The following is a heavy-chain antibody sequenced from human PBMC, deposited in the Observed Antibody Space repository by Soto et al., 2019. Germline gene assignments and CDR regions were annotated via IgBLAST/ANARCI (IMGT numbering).Heavy chain of an antibody. J-gene: IGHJ3*02. V-gene: IGHV2-5*02. CDR1: GFSLSTSGVG. D-gene: IGHD4-17*01. Sequence: SGPTLVNPTQNLTLTCTFSGFSLSTSGVGVGWIRQPPGKALEWHALIYWDDDKHYRPSLKSRLTITKDTAQNQVVLTITNIDPVDTATYYCVHTAVTTVYAFDIWGQGTMVTVSS. CDR3: VHTAVTTVYAFDI. CDR2: IYWDDDK.